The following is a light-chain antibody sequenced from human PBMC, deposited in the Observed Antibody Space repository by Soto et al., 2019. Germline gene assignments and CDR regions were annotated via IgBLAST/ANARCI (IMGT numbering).Light chain of an antibody. J-gene: IGLJ1*01. V-gene: IGLV2-14*03. Sequence: QSVLTQPASVSGSPGQSITISCTGTSSDVGAYIFVSWHQQHPGKAPKLMIYDIINRPSGVSNRFSGSKSGNTASLTISGLQAEDEADYYCSSFTSAYTFVFGTGTKVTVL. CDR2: DII. CDR3: SSFTSAYTFV. CDR1: SSDVGAYIF.